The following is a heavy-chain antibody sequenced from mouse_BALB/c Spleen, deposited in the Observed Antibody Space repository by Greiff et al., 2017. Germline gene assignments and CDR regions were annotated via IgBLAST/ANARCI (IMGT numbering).Heavy chain of an antibody. Sequence: QVHVKQSGPELVKPGASVKISCKASGYAFSSSWMNWVKQRPGQGLEWIGRIYPGDGDTNYNGKFKGKATLTADKSSSTAYMQLSSLTSVDSAVYFCARRLWAGVDYWGQGTSGTVAS. J-gene: IGHJ4*01. CDR2: IYPGDGDT. CDR3: ARRLWAGVDY. CDR1: GYAFSSSW. D-gene: IGHD1-1*02. V-gene: IGHV1-82*01.